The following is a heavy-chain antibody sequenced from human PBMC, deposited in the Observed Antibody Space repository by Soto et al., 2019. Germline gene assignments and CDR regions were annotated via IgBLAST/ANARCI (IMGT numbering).Heavy chain of an antibody. V-gene: IGHV4-30-4*01. Sequence: QVQLQESGPGLVKPSQTLSLTCTVSGGSISSGDYYWSWIRQPPGKGLEWIGSIYYSGSTYYNSSLRSRVTISVDTSKNQFSLKLNSVTAADTAVYYCASRHSSPYFDYWGQGTLVTVSS. CDR3: ASRHSSPYFDY. J-gene: IGHJ4*02. D-gene: IGHD6-13*01. CDR1: GGSISSGDYY. CDR2: IYYSGST.